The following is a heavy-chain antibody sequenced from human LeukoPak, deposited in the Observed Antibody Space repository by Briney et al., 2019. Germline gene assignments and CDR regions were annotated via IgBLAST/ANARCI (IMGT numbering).Heavy chain of an antibody. D-gene: IGHD3-3*01. J-gene: IGHJ5*02. CDR1: GGSISSSSYY. CDR3: ASESVFGVVIIRSDP. CDR2: IYYSGST. Sequence: SETLSLTCTVSGGSISSSSYYWGWIRQPPGKGLEWIASIYYSGSTYYNPSLKSRVTISVDTSKNQFSLKLSSVTAADTAVYYCASESVFGVVIIRSDPWGQGTLVTVSS. V-gene: IGHV4-39*07.